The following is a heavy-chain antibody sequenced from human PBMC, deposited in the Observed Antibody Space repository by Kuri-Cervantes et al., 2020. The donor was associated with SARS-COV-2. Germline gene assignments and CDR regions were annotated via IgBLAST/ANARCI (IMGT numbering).Heavy chain of an antibody. CDR3: ATPGVPAANYYFDY. J-gene: IGHJ4*02. D-gene: IGHD2-2*01. CDR2: IKQDGSEK. V-gene: IGHV3-7*01. Sequence: GESLKISCVASGFTFSSYWMSWVRQAPGKGLEWVANIKQDGSEKYYVDSVKGRFTISGDNAKNSLYLQMNSLRAEDTAVYYCATPGVPAANYYFDYWGQGTLVTVSS. CDR1: GFTFSSYW.